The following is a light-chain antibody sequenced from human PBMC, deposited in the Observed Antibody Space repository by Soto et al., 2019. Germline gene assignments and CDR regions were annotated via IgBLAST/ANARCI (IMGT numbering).Light chain of an antibody. J-gene: IGKJ1*01. CDR2: KAS. CDR3: QQYNGFFT. V-gene: IGKV1-5*03. Sequence: DIQMTQSPSTLSGSVGDRVTIPCRASQTISRWVAWYQQKPGKAPKLLIYKASSLESGVPSRFSGSGSGTEFTLTISSLQPDDFANYYCQQYNGFFTFGQGTKVDIK. CDR1: QTISRW.